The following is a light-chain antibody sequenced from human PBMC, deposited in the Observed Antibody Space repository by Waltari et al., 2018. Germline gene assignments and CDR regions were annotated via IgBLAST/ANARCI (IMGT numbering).Light chain of an antibody. CDR2: GPS. CDR3: QQYNNWPPPLT. Sequence: EIVMTQSPATLSVSPGERATLSCRASQSVSSNLAWYQQKPGQAPRLLIYGPSTRATGIPARFSGPASGTEFTLTISSLQSEDFAVYYCQQYNNWPPPLTFGGGTKVEIK. CDR1: QSVSSN. J-gene: IGKJ4*01. V-gene: IGKV3-15*01.